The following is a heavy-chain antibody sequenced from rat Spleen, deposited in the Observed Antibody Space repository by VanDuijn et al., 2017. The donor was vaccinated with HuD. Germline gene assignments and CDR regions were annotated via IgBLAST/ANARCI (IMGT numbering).Heavy chain of an antibody. D-gene: IGHD1-4*01. V-gene: IGHV5-25*01. CDR3: TRHDYPGVTTNWFGF. CDR1: GFTFSNYD. CDR2: SSPSGGCT. Sequence: EVQLVESGGGLVQPGRSMKLSCAASGFTFSNYDMAWVRQTPTKGLEWVASSSPSGGCTYYRDSVKGRFTVSRVNERTTLSLQMASLRSEDTANYYCTRHDYPGVTTNWFGFWGQGNLVTVSS. J-gene: IGHJ3*01.